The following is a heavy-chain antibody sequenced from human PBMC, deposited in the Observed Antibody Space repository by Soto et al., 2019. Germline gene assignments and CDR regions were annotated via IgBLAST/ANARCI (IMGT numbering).Heavy chain of an antibody. CDR1: GFTFSSYS. V-gene: IGHV3-48*02. CDR2: ISSSSSTI. Sequence: PGGSLRLSCAASGFTFSSYSMNWVRQAPGKGLEWVSYISSSSSTIYYADSVKGRFTISRDNAKNSLYLQMNSLRDEDTAVYYCASDYDSSGYYYDNWFDSWGQGTLVTVSS. CDR3: ASDYDSSGYYYDNWFDS. J-gene: IGHJ5*01. D-gene: IGHD3-22*01.